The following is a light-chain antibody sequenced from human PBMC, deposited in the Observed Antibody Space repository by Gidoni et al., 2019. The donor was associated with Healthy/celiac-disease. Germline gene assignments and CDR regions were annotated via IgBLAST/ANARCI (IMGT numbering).Light chain of an antibody. V-gene: IGLV2-8*01. CDR3: SSYAGSNNLV. CDR2: EVS. Sequence: QSALTQPPSASGSPAQSVTISCTGTSRDVGGYNYVSWYQQHPGEAPKLMIYEVSKRPSGVPDRFSGSKSGNTASLTVSGLQAEEEADYCCSSYAGSNNLVFGGGTKLTVL. J-gene: IGLJ2*01. CDR1: SRDVGGYNY.